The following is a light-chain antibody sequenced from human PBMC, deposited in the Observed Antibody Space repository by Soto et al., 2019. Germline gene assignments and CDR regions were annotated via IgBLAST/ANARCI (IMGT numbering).Light chain of an antibody. J-gene: IGLJ1*01. CDR3: SSYAGSSNV. CDR1: SSDVGGYNY. Sequence: QSVLTQPPSASGSPGQSVAISCTGTSSDVGGYNYVSWYQQHPGKAPKLMIYEVNKRPSGVPDRFSGSKSGNTASLTVSGLQAGDEADYYCSSYAGSSNVFGTGTKGTVL. V-gene: IGLV2-8*01. CDR2: EVN.